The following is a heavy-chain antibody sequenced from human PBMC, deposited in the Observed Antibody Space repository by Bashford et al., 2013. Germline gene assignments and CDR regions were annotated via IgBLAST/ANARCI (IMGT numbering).Heavy chain of an antibody. CDR3: ARDLSSGWDEPYFDY. CDR2: IIPIFGTA. D-gene: IGHD6-19*01. CDR1: GGTSAAML. Sequence: SVKVSCKASGGTSAAMLSAGCDRPPGQGLEWMGGIIPIFGTANYAQKFQGRVTITADKSTSTAYMELSSLRSEDTAVYYCARDLSSGWDEPYFDYWGQGTRVTVSS. V-gene: IGHV1-69*06. J-gene: IGHJ4*02.